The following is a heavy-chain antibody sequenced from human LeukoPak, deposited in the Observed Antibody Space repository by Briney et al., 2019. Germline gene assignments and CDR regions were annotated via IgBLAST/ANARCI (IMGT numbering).Heavy chain of an antibody. V-gene: IGHV4-59*01. J-gene: IGHJ4*02. CDR1: GGSISSYY. CDR2: IYYSGST. Sequence: SETLSLTCTVSGGSISSYYWSWIRQPPGKGLEWIGYIYYSGSTNYNPSLKSRVTISVDTSKNQFSLKLSSVTAADTAVYYCARYDPRSYYFDYWGQGTLVTVSS. CDR3: ARYDPRSYYFDY. D-gene: IGHD3-10*01.